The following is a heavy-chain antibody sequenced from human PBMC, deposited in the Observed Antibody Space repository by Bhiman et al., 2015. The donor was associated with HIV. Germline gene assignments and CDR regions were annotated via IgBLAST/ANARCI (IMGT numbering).Heavy chain of an antibody. V-gene: IGHV3-21*02. CDR1: GFTFDVFG. CDR2: ISSSSSYI. Sequence: EVRLEESGGGVVRPGGSLRLSCAASGFTFDVFGMSWVRQTPRRGLEWVSSISSSSSYIYYADSVKGRFTISRDNAKNSLSLQMNSLRAEDTAVYYCAREPGGTTEGRFDYWGQGTLVTVSS. D-gene: IGHD1-7*01. J-gene: IGHJ4*02. CDR3: AREPGGTTEGRFDY.